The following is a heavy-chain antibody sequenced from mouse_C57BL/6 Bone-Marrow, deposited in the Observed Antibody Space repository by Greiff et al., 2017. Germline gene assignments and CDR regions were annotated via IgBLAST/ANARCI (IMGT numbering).Heavy chain of an antibody. V-gene: IGHV1-67*01. CDR3: AREAGYYYYARDY. Sequence: QVQLQQSGPEVVRPGVSVKISCKGSGYTFTDYAMHWVKQSHAKSPEWIGVVSTHNGDTNYNQRFKGKATMTVDKSSSTAYMELAGLTSEDSAIYYCAREAGYYYYARDYWGQGTSVTVSS. CDR2: VSTHNGDT. D-gene: IGHD2-3*01. J-gene: IGHJ4*01. CDR1: GYTFTDYA.